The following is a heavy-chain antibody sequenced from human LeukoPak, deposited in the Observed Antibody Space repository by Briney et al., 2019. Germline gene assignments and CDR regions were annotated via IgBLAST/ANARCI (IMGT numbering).Heavy chain of an antibody. Sequence: GGSLRLSCAAPGFTFSSYAMSWVRQAPGKGLEWVSAISGSGGSTYYADSVKGRFTISRDNSKNTLYLQMNSLRAEDTAVYYCAKDLAGGNSLPYYMDVWGKGTTVTVSS. CDR3: AKDLAGGNSLPYYMDV. J-gene: IGHJ6*03. CDR2: ISGSGGST. D-gene: IGHD4-23*01. V-gene: IGHV3-23*01. CDR1: GFTFSSYA.